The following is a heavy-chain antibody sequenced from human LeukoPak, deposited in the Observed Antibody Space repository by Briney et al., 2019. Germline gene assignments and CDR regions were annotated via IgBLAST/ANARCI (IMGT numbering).Heavy chain of an antibody. CDR3: AHRHNLGVTGPVITFDS. V-gene: IGHV2-5*02. J-gene: IGHJ5*01. Sequence: NKSGPTLVNPTKTLTLTCTFSGLSLSTHGMGVGWIRQPPGKALEWLALIFWDDDERYSPSLKSRLTITKDTFKNQVVLTMTNMDPVDTATYYCAHRHNLGVTGPVITFDSWGQGTLVTVSS. D-gene: IGHD2-21*02. CDR2: IFWDDDE. CDR1: GLSLSTHGMG.